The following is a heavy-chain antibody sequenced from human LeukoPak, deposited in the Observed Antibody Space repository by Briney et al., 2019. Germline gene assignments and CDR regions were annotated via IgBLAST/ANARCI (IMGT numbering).Heavy chain of an antibody. CDR3: ARGGLPLTVVRGIKYNWFDP. Sequence: SETLSLTCTVSGGSISSYYWSWLRQPPGKGLEWIGYIYYSGSTNYNPSLKSRVTISVDTSKNQFSLKLSSVTAADTAVYYCARGGLPLTVVRGIKYNWFDPWGQGTLVTVSS. V-gene: IGHV4-59*01. D-gene: IGHD3-10*01. CDR1: GGSISSYY. CDR2: IYYSGST. J-gene: IGHJ5*02.